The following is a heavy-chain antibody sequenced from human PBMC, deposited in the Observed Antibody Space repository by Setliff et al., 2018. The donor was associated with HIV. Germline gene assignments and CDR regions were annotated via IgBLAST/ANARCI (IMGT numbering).Heavy chain of an antibody. Sequence: SETLSLTCTVSGGSISSYYWSWIRQPPEKGLEWIGYIYDRGGTNYNPSLKSRVTISPDTSKNQFSLKLNSVTAADTAVYYCARADCSGGSCYSPGYWGQGTLVTVSS. V-gene: IGHV4-59*01. CDR2: IYDRGGT. CDR1: GGSISSYY. J-gene: IGHJ4*02. CDR3: ARADCSGGSCYSPGY. D-gene: IGHD2-15*01.